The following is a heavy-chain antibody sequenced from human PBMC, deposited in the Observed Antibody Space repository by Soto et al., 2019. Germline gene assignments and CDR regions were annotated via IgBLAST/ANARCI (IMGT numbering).Heavy chain of an antibody. V-gene: IGHV4-30-2*01. Sequence: LSLTCAVSGGSISSGGYSWSWIRQPPGKGLEWIGYIYHSGSTYYNPSLKSRVTISVDRSKNQFSLKLSSVTAADTAVYYCARGGTMVRGVTNWFDPWGQGTLVTVSS. D-gene: IGHD3-10*01. CDR2: IYHSGST. CDR1: GGSISSGGYS. J-gene: IGHJ5*02. CDR3: ARGGTMVRGVTNWFDP.